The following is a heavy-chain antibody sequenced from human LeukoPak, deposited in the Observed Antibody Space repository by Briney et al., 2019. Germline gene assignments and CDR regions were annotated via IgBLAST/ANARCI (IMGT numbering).Heavy chain of an antibody. Sequence: ASVKVSCKASGYTFTSYYMHWVRQAPGQGLEWMGWISPNSGGTNYAQKFQGRVTMTRDTSISTAYMELSRLRSDDTAVYYCATKDILTGYGAVDYWGQGTLVTVSS. CDR1: GYTFTSYY. D-gene: IGHD3-9*01. V-gene: IGHV1-2*02. CDR3: ATKDILTGYGAVDY. CDR2: ISPNSGGT. J-gene: IGHJ4*02.